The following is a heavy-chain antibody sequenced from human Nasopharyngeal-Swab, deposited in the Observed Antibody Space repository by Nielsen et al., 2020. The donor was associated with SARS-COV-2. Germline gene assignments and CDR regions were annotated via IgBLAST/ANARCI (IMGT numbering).Heavy chain of an antibody. CDR1: GFTFSNYA. J-gene: IGHJ4*02. V-gene: IGHV3-23*01. D-gene: IGHD1-26*01. Sequence: GESLKISCAASGFTFSNYAMTWVRQAPRKGLEWVSTISGSGGSAYYADSVKGRFTISRDNSKNTLSLQMNSLRAEDTAVYYCARVLGDYGDSWGQGTLVTVSS. CDR2: ISGSGGSA. CDR3: ARVLGDYGDS.